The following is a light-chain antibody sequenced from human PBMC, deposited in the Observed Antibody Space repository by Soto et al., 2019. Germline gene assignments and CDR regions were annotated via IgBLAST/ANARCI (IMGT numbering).Light chain of an antibody. V-gene: IGLV1-47*01. CDR3: ASWDDSLSGVV. CDR1: TSNLGSNF. J-gene: IGLJ3*02. Sequence: QSVLTQPPSASGTPGQRVTISCSGSTSNLGSNFIYWYQQLPGAAPKLLISRNNQRPSGVPDRFSGSKSGTSASLAISGLRSEEEAVYHCASWDDSLSGVVFGGGTKVTVL. CDR2: RNN.